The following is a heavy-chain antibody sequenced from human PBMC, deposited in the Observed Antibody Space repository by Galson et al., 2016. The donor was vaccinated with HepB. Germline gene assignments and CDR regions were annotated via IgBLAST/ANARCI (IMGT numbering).Heavy chain of an antibody. CDR3: VRDKSSWNLGKFYYYGLDV. Sequence: SLRLSCAASEFTFNTYAMHWVRQAPGKGLEWVALISYDGTDKYYADSVKGRFTISRDNSNNTMYVQMNSLRADDTAVYYCVRDKSSWNLGKFYYYGLDVWGHGTRVTVSS. CDR1: EFTFNTYA. D-gene: IGHD2-15*01. CDR2: ISYDGTDK. V-gene: IGHV3-30*04. J-gene: IGHJ6*02.